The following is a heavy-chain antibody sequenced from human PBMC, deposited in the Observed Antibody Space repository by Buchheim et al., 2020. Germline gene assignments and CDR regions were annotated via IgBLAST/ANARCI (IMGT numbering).Heavy chain of an antibody. V-gene: IGHV3-30*04. J-gene: IGHJ4*02. CDR3: ARVHHSSGWYDEYYFDY. CDR1: GFTFSSYA. D-gene: IGHD6-19*01. Sequence: QVQLVESGGGVVQPGRSLRLSCAASGFTFSSYAMHWVRQAPGKGLEWVAVISYDGSNKYYADSVKGRFTISRDNSKNTLYLQMNSLRAEDTAVYYCARVHHSSGWYDEYYFDYWGQGTL. CDR2: ISYDGSNK.